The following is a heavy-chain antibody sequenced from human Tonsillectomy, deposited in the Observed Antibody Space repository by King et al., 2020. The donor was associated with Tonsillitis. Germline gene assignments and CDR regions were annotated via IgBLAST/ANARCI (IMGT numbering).Heavy chain of an antibody. D-gene: IGHD6-25*01. CDR3: ARALYLRLPPGMDV. V-gene: IGHV1-2*02. J-gene: IGHJ6*04. Sequence: QVQLVQSGAEVKKPGASVKVSCTPSGYPFSVYYVHWVRQAPGQGLEWMGWINPKSGDTIYAQKFQDRVTMTRDTTISTAYMELSRLRSDDTAVYYCARALYLRLPPGMDVWGKGTTVTVSS. CDR2: INPKSGDT. CDR1: GYPFSVYY.